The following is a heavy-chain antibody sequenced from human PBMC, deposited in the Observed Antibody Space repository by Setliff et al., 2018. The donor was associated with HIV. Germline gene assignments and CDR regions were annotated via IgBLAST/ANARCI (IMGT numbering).Heavy chain of an antibody. Sequence: SETLSLTCTVSGGSISSYYWSWIRQPPGKGLEWIGYIYYSGSTYYNPSLKSRVTISLDTSKKQFSLRVSSVTAADTAVYYCARGYYDILTGYSQDYWGQGTLVTVSS. V-gene: IGHV4-59*12. CDR1: GGSISSYY. CDR3: ARGYYDILTGYSQDY. CDR2: IYYSGST. D-gene: IGHD3-9*01. J-gene: IGHJ4*02.